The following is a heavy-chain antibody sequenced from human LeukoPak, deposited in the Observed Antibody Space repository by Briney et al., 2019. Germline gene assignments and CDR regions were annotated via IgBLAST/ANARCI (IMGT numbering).Heavy chain of an antibody. V-gene: IGHV4-59*01. CDR2: IYYSGST. CDR3: AGDRGYSSSWYNWFDP. CDR1: GGSISSYY. Sequence: SETLSLTCTVSGGSISSYYWSWIRQPPGKGLEWIGYIYYSGSTNYNPSLKSRVTISVDTSKNQFSLKLSSVTAADTAVYYCAGDRGYSSSWYNWFDPWGQGTLVTVSS. J-gene: IGHJ5*02. D-gene: IGHD6-13*01.